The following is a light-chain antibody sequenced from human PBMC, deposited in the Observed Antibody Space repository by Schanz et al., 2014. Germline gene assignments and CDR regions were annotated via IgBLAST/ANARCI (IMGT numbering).Light chain of an antibody. CDR1: SSDVGGYNY. Sequence: SVLTQPASVSGSPGQSITISCTGTSSDVGGYNYVSWYQQHPGKAPKLMIYDVSNRPSGVSNRFSGSKSGNTASLTISGLQAEDEADYYCSSYTSSRTGVFGGGTKLTVL. CDR2: DVS. J-gene: IGLJ3*02. V-gene: IGLV2-14*01. CDR3: SSYTSSRTGV.